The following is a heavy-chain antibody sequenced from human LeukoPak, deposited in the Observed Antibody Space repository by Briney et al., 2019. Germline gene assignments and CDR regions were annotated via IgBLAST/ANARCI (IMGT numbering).Heavy chain of an antibody. CDR2: INPNGGST. D-gene: IGHD3-22*01. J-gene: IGHJ4*02. Sequence: ASVKVSCKASGYTFTSYYLQWVRQAPGHALEGMGIINPNGGSTRYALKFQGRVTMTRDTSTSTVYMELSSLRSEDTAVYYCASFSGDSSGYPYWGQGDPVTVSS. CDR3: ASFSGDSSGYPY. V-gene: IGHV1-46*01. CDR1: GYTFTSYY.